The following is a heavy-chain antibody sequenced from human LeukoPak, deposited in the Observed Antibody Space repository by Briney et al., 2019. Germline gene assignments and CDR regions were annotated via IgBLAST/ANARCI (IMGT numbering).Heavy chain of an antibody. CDR3: ARGRRDSRQFDY. Sequence: ASVTVSFTCSGFTFTSYDINRVRQATGQGLEWMGWMKPNSGNTGYAQKFQDRVTMTRNTSISTAYMELSLLRSEDTAVYYCARGRRDSRQFDYWGQGALVTVSS. D-gene: IGHD3-10*01. CDR2: MKPNSGNT. CDR1: GFTFTSYD. J-gene: IGHJ4*02. V-gene: IGHV1-8*01.